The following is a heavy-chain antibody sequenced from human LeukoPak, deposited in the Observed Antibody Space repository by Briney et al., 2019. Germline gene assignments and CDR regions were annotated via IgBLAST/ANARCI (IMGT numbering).Heavy chain of an antibody. CDR1: GFTFDDYA. CDR2: ISWNSGSI. Sequence: PGGSLRLSCAASGFTFDDYAMHWVRQAPGKGLEWVSGISWNSGSIGYADSVKGRFTISRDNAKNSLYLQMNSLRAEDMALYYCAKDKNGDYEMLAGAFDIWGQGTMVTVSS. D-gene: IGHD4-17*01. CDR3: AKDKNGDYEMLAGAFDI. J-gene: IGHJ3*02. V-gene: IGHV3-9*03.